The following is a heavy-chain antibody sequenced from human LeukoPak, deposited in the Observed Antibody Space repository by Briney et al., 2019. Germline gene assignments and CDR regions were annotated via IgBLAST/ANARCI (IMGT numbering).Heavy chain of an antibody. Sequence: GASVMVSCKATGGIFSSYGICWVRQAPGQWLEWMGGNIPIFGTANYAQKFQGRVTITADESTSTAYMELSSLRSEDTAVYYCARGSYSSGWYGSQLDYWGQGTLVTVSS. J-gene: IGHJ4*02. CDR3: ARGSYSSGWYGSQLDY. V-gene: IGHV1-69*13. CDR2: NIPIFGTA. D-gene: IGHD6-19*01. CDR1: GGIFSSYG.